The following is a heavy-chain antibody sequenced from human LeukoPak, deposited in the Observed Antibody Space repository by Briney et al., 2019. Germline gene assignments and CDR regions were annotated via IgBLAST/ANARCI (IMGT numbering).Heavy chain of an antibody. J-gene: IGHJ3*02. Sequence: VPESLMSSGYTFTSYGINWVRQARCRGLEGMGWISGYSCKTNLAQNLQGRVTLTPDTFTNTVYMEMNSLRSCGTAGFLCARNTAYCGGDCYLGDHDAFDIWGQGTMVTVSS. CDR1: GYTFTSYG. D-gene: IGHD2-21*02. CDR2: ISGYSCKT. V-gene: IGHV1-18*01. CDR3: ARNTAYCGGDCYLGDHDAFDI.